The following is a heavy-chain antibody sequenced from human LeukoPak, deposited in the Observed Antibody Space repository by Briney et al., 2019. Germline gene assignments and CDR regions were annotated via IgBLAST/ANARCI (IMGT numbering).Heavy chain of an antibody. CDR3: ARDLEKGYGDYPPLDY. J-gene: IGHJ4*02. D-gene: IGHD4-17*01. V-gene: IGHV3-30*02. CDR1: GFTFNYYG. CDR2: IRYSASDK. Sequence: PGGSLRLSCAASGFTFNYYGMHWVRQPPGKGLEWVAFIRYSASDKYYADSVKGRFTISRDNAKNSLYPQMNSLRAEDTAVYYCARDLEKGYGDYPPLDYWGQGTLVTVSS.